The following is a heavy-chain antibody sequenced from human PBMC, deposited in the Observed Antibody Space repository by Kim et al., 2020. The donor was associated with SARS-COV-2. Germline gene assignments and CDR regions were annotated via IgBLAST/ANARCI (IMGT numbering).Heavy chain of an antibody. J-gene: IGHJ4*02. CDR3: AREGNGFDY. V-gene: IGHV1-2*02. CDR2: GAT. Sequence: GATNHAQKFQGRVTMTRDTSISTAYMELSRLRSDDTAVYYCAREGNGFDYWGQGTLVTVSS.